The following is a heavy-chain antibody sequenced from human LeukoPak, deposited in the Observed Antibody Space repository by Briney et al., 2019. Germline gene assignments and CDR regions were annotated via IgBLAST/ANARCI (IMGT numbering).Heavy chain of an antibody. CDR2: ISGSGGST. CDR1: GFTFSSYA. V-gene: IGHV3-23*01. Sequence: PGGSLRLSCAASGFTFSSYAMSWVRQAPGKGLEWVSAISGSGGSTYYADSVKGRFTISRDNSKNTLYRQMNSLRAEDTAVYYGAKVGGGGRDYWGQGTLVTVSS. J-gene: IGHJ4*02. D-gene: IGHD3-10*01. CDR3: AKVGGGGRDY.